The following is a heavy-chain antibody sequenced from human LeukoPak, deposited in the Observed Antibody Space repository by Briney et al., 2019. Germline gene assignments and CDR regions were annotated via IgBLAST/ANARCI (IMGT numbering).Heavy chain of an antibody. Sequence: ASVKDSCRASGYTFTDYYMHWVRQAPGQGLEWVGWISPNSGGTNSAQKFQGRVPLPRDTSISTAYMELSSLRSDDTAVYYWARDLRVWINIWFSRCAMDVWGQGTAVTVSS. J-gene: IGHJ6*02. V-gene: IGHV1-2*02. CDR2: ISPNSGGT. CDR3: ARDLRVWINIWFSRCAMDV. CDR1: GYTFTDYY. D-gene: IGHD5-12*01.